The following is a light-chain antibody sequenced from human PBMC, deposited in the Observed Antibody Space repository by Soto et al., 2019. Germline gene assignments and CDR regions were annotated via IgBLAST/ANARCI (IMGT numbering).Light chain of an antibody. J-gene: IGKJ4*01. CDR1: QSVTSN. Sequence: EIVMPQSPATLSVSPGERVTFSCRASQSVTSNLAWYQHKPGQAPRLLIYGASTGTTGIPARFSGSGSGTEFTLTINSLQSEDFAIYYCQQYDNWPVTFGGGTKVDI. CDR2: GAS. CDR3: QQYDNWPVT. V-gene: IGKV3-15*01.